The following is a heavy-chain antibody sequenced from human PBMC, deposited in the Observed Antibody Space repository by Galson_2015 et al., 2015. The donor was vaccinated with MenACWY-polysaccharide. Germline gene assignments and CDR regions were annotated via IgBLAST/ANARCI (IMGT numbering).Heavy chain of an antibody. CDR1: GFTFTSYA. CDR2: IRSSGTNT. Sequence: SLRLSCAASGFTFTSYAMRWVRQAPGKGLEWVSAIRSSGTNTYYADSVKGRFTISRDNSKNTLYLQMNSLRAEDTAVYYCAKDSTEFWSVARRAHHSGHATLVTVAS. J-gene: IGHJ5*02. D-gene: IGHD3-3*01. CDR3: AKDSTEFWSVARRAHH. V-gene: IGHV3-23*01.